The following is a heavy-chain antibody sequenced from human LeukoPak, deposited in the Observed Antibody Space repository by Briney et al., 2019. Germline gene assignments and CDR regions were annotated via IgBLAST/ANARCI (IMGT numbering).Heavy chain of an antibody. CDR1: GFTFSTYS. CDR2: ISSFSSTI. CDR3: ARGSYGAVDY. D-gene: IGHD4/OR15-4a*01. J-gene: IGHJ4*01. V-gene: IGHV3-48*02. Sequence: PGGSVRLSCAASGFTFSTYSINWVRQAPGKGLEWVSYISSFSSTIYYADSVKGRFTISRDNAKNSLYLQMNSLRDEDTAVYYCARGSYGAVDYWGHGNLVSVSA.